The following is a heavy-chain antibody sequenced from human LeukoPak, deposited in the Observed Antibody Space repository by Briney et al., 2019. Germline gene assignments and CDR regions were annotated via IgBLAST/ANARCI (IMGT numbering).Heavy chain of an antibody. CDR3: ARDTGGSYYFDY. CDR1: GFTFSSYA. Sequence: GGSLRLSCAASGFTFSSYAITWVRQAPGKGLEWVSTVIDNGGFTYYADSVKGRFTISRDNSKNTLYLQMNSLRAEDTAVYYCARDTGGSYYFDYWGQGTLVTVSS. CDR2: VIDNGGFT. D-gene: IGHD2-8*02. V-gene: IGHV3-23*01. J-gene: IGHJ4*02.